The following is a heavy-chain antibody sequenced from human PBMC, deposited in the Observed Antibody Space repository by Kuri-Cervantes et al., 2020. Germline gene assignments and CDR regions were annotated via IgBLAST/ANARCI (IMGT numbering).Heavy chain of an antibody. CDR3: ASRVQGVRKNEGGFDY. CDR2: IYHSVSN. D-gene: IGHD3-10*01. V-gene: IGHV4-4*02. J-gene: IGHJ4*02. CDR1: GDSISSSNW. Sequence: GSLRLSCVVSGDSISSSNWWSWVRQSPTKGLEWIGEIYHSVSNNYNPSLKSRVTISLDKSGNHFSLKLSSVTAADTAVYYCASRVQGVRKNEGGFDYWGQGTLVTVSS.